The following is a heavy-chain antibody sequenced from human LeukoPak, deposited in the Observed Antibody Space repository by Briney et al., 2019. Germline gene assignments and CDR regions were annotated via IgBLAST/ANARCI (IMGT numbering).Heavy chain of an antibody. CDR1: GGFIDSSSYY. V-gene: IGHV4-39*01. Sequence: SETLSLTCTVSGGFIDSSSYYWGWIRQPPGKGREWIGNIYYSGSAHYNPSLRSRVTISVDTSKNQFSLKLSSVTAADTAVYFCVRREYCTTTSCYIRGMDYWGQGTLVTVSS. CDR2: IYYSGSA. CDR3: VRREYCTTTSCYIRGMDY. J-gene: IGHJ4*02. D-gene: IGHD2-2*02.